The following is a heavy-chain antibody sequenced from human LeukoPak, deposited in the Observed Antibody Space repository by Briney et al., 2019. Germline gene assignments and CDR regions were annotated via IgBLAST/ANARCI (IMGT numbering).Heavy chain of an antibody. Sequence: PGGSLRLSCAASGFTVRVYGMHWVRQAPGKGLEGVAFIRFDGVEKYYADAVKGRFTISRDSSKDTLYLQMNSLRVEDTAMYYCAKDPKPDYTDIWGQGTMVTVSS. J-gene: IGHJ3*02. D-gene: IGHD4-11*01. CDR3: AKDPKPDYTDI. CDR1: GFTVRVYG. CDR2: IRFDGVEK. V-gene: IGHV3-30*02.